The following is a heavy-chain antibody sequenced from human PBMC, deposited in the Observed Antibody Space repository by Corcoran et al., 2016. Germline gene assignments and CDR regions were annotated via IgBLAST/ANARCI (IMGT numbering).Heavy chain of an antibody. CDR2: IYYSGST. Sequence: QLQLQESGPGLVKPSETLSLTCTVSGGSISSSSYYWGWIRQPPGKGLEWIGSIYYSGSTYYNPSLKSRVTISVDTSKNQFSLKLSSVTAADTAVYYCARQEAIQRWFVNWFDPLGQGTLVTVS. J-gene: IGHJ5*02. CDR3: ARQEAIQRWFVNWFDP. D-gene: IGHD5-18*01. CDR1: GGSISSSSYY. V-gene: IGHV4-39*01.